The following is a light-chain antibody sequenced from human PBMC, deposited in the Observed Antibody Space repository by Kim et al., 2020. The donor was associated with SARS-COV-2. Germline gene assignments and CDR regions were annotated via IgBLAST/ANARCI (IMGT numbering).Light chain of an antibody. CDR2: YDS. V-gene: IGLV3-21*04. CDR3: QVWDSSSDHRVV. CDR1: SIGSKS. Sequence: PGKTARVSCGGNSIGSKSATWYQQKSGQAPVLVIYYDSDRPSGIPERFSGSNSGNTATLTISRVEAGDEADYYCQVWDSSSDHRVVFGGGTQLTVL. J-gene: IGLJ2*01.